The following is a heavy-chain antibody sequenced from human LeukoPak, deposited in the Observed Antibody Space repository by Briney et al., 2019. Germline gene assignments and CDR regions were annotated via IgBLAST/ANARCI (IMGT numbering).Heavy chain of an antibody. CDR1: GFTFSSYA. D-gene: IGHD2-15*01. CDR2: ISGSDDGT. J-gene: IGHJ4*02. CDR3: AKSPVSSCRGSFCYPFDY. V-gene: IGHV3-23*01. Sequence: GGSLRLSCAASGFTFSSYAMSWVRQIPGKGLEWVSAISGSDDGTYYADSVKGRFTISRDNSRNTLYLQMNTLRAEDTAVYFCAKSPVSSCRGSFCYPFDYWGQGNLVTVSS.